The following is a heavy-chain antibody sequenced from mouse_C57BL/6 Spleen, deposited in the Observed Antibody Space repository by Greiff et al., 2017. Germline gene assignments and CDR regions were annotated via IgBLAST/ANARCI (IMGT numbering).Heavy chain of an antibody. V-gene: IGHV2-2*01. CDR2: IWSGGST. CDR1: GFSLTSYG. D-gene: IGHD2-3*01. Sequence: VQLVESGPGLVQPSQSLSITCTVSGFSLTSYGVHWVRQSPGKGLEWLGVIWSGGSTDYNAAFISRLSISKDNSKSQVFFKMNSLQADDTAIYYCARNDDGSTGYAMDYWGQGTSVTVSS. CDR3: ARNDDGSTGYAMDY. J-gene: IGHJ4*01.